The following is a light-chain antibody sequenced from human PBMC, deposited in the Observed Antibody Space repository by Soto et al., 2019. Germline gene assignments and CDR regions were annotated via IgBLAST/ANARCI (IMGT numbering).Light chain of an antibody. Sequence: QSALTQPASVSGSPGQSITISCTGTSSDVGGYNYVSWYQHHPGKVPKLLIYDVNMRPSGISNRFSGSKSGNTASLTISGIQAEDKGNYYCSSYTSSITLVFGGGTKLTVL. CDR2: DVN. J-gene: IGLJ2*01. CDR3: SSYTSSITLV. V-gene: IGLV2-14*03. CDR1: SSDVGGYNY.